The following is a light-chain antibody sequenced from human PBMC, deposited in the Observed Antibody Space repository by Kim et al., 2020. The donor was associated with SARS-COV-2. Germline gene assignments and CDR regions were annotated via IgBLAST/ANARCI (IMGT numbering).Light chain of an antibody. CDR2: DVS. CDR1: SSDVGGYNS. Sequence: AITSPCPGPSSDVGGYNSVSCYQQHPGKAPKLMIYDVSNRPSGVSNRFSGSKSGNTASLTISGLQAEDEADYYCSSYTSSSTVVFGGGTQLTVL. V-gene: IGLV2-14*03. CDR3: SSYTSSSTVV. J-gene: IGLJ2*01.